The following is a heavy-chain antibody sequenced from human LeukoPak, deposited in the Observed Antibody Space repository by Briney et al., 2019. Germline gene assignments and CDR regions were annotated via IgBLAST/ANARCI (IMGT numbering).Heavy chain of an antibody. CDR1: GFTVCSNY. V-gene: IGHV3-11*04. CDR2: ISSSGSTI. D-gene: IGHD3-9*01. J-gene: IGHJ3*02. Sequence: SGGSPRLSCAASGFTVCSNYMSWVRQAPGGGLEWVSYISSSGSTIHYADSVRGRFTISRDNAKKSLYLQMNSLRAEDTAVYYCARDQAPILRYFDWLRVPADAFDIWGQGTMVTVSS. CDR3: ARDQAPILRYFDWLRVPADAFDI.